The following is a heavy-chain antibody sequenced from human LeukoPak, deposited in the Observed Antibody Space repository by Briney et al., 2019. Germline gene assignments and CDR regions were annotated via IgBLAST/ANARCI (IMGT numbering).Heavy chain of an antibody. CDR2: ISYDGSNK. D-gene: IGHD3-10*02. CDR3: AKEELRRITMWGYMDV. V-gene: IGHV3-30*04. CDR1: GFTFSSYA. J-gene: IGHJ6*03. Sequence: GGPLRLSCAASGFTFSSYAMHWVRQAPGKGLEWVAVISYDGSNKYYADSVKGRFTISRDNSKNTLYLQMNSLSAEDTAFYYCAKEELRRITMWGYMDVWGKGTTVTISS.